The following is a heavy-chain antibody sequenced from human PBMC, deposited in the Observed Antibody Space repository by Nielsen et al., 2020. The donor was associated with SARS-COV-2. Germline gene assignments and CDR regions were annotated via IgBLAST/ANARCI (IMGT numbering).Heavy chain of an antibody. D-gene: IGHD3-22*01. V-gene: IGHV3-53*01. J-gene: IGHJ4*02. CDR1: GFSISSNY. CDR2: IYSDGTT. Sequence: GESLKISCAASGFSISSNYMSWVRQAPGKGLEWVSVIYSDGTTYYADSVKGRFTISRDNSKNTVDLQMNSLRAEDTAVYYCARGSDSSGYYFWVNWGQGTLVTVSS. CDR3: ARGSDSSGYYFWVN.